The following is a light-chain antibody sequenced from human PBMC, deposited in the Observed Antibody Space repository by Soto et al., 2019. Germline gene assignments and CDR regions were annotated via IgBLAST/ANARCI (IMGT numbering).Light chain of an antibody. Sequence: EIMLTQSPGTLSLSPGERATLSCRASQSVSSSYLGWYQQKPGQAPRLLIYGASSRATGIPDRFSGSGSGTDFTLTISRLEPEDFAVYYCQQYHYWWTFGQGTKV. CDR3: QQYHYWWT. CDR1: QSVSSSY. J-gene: IGKJ1*01. CDR2: GAS. V-gene: IGKV3-20*01.